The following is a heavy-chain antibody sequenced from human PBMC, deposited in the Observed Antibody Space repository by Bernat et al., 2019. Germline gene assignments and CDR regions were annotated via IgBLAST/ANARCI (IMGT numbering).Heavy chain of an antibody. Sequence: QLQLQESGPGLVKPSESLSLTCTVSGGSISSSSFYWGWIRQPQGKGLEWIVSIYYSGSTYYNPSLNRGDTITVDTSKKQFSLQLSAVTDANTALYFCARMAVPAAISWFDPWGQGTLVTVSS. CDR1: GGSISSSSFY. J-gene: IGHJ5*02. CDR2: IYYSGST. D-gene: IGHD2-2*01. CDR3: ARMAVPAAISWFDP. V-gene: IGHV4-39*01.